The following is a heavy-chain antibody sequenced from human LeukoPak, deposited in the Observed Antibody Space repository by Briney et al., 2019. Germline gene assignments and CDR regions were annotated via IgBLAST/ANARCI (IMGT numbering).Heavy chain of an antibody. D-gene: IGHD3-16*02. Sequence: GGSLRLSCTASGFTFGNYEMNWVRQAPGKGLEWISYISSSGSTIDYADSVKGRFTVSRDNAKNSLDLQMNSLRSEDTAVYYCVRDRGISFYFDYWGQGTLVTVSS. CDR2: ISSSGSTI. J-gene: IGHJ4*02. CDR3: VRDRGISFYFDY. V-gene: IGHV3-48*03. CDR1: GFTFGNYE.